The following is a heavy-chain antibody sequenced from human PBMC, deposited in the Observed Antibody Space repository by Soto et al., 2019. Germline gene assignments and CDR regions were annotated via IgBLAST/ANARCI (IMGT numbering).Heavy chain of an antibody. J-gene: IGHJ6*02. V-gene: IGHV3-30*18. CDR3: AKDLGQQLYYYYGMDV. CDR2: ISYDGSNK. D-gene: IGHD6-13*01. Sequence: SLRLSCAGSGFTFSSYGMHWVRQAPGKGLEWVAVISYDGSNKYYADSVKGRFTISRDNSKNTLYLQMNSLRAEDTAVYYCAKDLGQQLYYYYGMDVWGQGTTVTVSS. CDR1: GFTFSSYG.